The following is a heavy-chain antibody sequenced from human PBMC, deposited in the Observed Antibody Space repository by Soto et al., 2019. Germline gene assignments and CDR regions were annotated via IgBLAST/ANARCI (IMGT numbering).Heavy chain of an antibody. J-gene: IGHJ5*02. Sequence: EVQLLESGGGLVKPGGSLRLSCAASGFTFSSYSMNWIRQAPGKGLEWVSSISGSATYIYYADSVKGRFTISRDNAKNTLYLHMNSLRAEDTAVYFCARERGSHEILTDWFDPWGQGTLVTVSS. D-gene: IGHD3-9*01. V-gene: IGHV3-21*01. CDR2: ISGSATYI. CDR3: ARERGSHEILTDWFDP. CDR1: GFTFSSYS.